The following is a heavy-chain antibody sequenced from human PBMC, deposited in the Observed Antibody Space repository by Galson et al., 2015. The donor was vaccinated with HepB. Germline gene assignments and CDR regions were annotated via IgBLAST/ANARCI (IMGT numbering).Heavy chain of an antibody. D-gene: IGHD3/OR15-3a*01. Sequence: PALVKPTQTLTLTCTFSGFSLRVSGMGVGWIRQPPGKALEWLAFINWNDDKRYNPSLKNRLTIIKDTFKNQVVLRMTNMAPADTATYYCARSLGLVGPYFDYWGQGSPITVSS. CDR3: ARSLGLVGPYFDY. V-gene: IGHV2-5*01. J-gene: IGHJ4*02. CDR2: INWNDDK. CDR1: GFSLRVSGMG.